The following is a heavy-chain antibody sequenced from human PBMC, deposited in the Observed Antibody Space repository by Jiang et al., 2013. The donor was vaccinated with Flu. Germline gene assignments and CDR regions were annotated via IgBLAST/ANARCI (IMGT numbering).Heavy chain of an antibody. V-gene: IGHV4-4*02. Sequence: GSGLVKPSGTLSLTCAVSGGSISSSNWWSWVRQPPGKGLEWIGEIYHSGSTNYNPSLKSRVTISVDKSKNQFSLKLSSVTAADTAVYYCARDRYGDYDSGDSYFDYWGQGTLVTVSS. D-gene: IGHD4-17*01. CDR1: GGSISSSNW. CDR2: IYHSGST. CDR3: ARDRYGDYDSGDSYFDY. J-gene: IGHJ4*02.